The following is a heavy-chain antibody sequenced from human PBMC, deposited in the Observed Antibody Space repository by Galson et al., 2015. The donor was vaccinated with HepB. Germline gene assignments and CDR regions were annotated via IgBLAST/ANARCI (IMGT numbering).Heavy chain of an antibody. D-gene: IGHD6-13*01. CDR1: GYTLTELS. J-gene: IGHJ1*01. CDR3: ATDLVAAAGLGFQH. CDR2: FDPEDGET. Sequence: SVKVSCKVSGYTLTELSMHWVRQAPGKGLEWMGGFDPEDGETIYAQKFQGRVTMTEDTSTDTAYMELSSLRSEDTAVYYCATDLVAAAGLGFQHWGQGTLVTVSS. V-gene: IGHV1-24*01.